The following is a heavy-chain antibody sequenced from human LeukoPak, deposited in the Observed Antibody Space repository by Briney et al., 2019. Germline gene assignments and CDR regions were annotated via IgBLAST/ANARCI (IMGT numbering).Heavy chain of an antibody. Sequence: ASVKVSCKASGYTFTSYDINGVRQATGQGLEGMGWMNPNRGNTGYAQKFQGRVTMTRNTSISTAYMELSSLRSEDTAVYYCARGLDFGSSWWIFDYWGQGTLVTVSS. CDR3: ARGLDFGSSWWIFDY. CDR2: MNPNRGNT. CDR1: GYTFTSYD. J-gene: IGHJ4*02. V-gene: IGHV1-8*01. D-gene: IGHD6-13*01.